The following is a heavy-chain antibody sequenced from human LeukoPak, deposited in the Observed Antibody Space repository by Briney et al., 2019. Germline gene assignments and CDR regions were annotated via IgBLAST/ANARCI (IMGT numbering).Heavy chain of an antibody. CDR2: IYYSGST. CDR3: ARDWGYSYGFDYYYYGMDV. D-gene: IGHD5-18*01. J-gene: IGHJ6*02. CDR1: GGSISSYY. V-gene: IGHV4-59*01. Sequence: SETLSLTCTVSGGSISSYYWSWIRQPPGEGLEWSGYIYYSGSTNYNPSLKSRVTISVDTSKNQFSLNLSSVTAADPAVYYCARDWGYSYGFDYYYYGMDVWGQGTTVTVSS.